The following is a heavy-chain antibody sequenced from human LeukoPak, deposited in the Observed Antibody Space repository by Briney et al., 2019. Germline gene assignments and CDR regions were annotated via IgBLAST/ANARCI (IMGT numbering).Heavy chain of an antibody. CDR2: IYYSGST. Sequence: PSETLSLTCAVSGGSISSYYWSWIRQPPGKGLEWIGYIYYSGSTNYNPSLKSRVTISVDTSKNQFSLQLNSVTPEDTAVYYCARLGFGESNFDYWGQGTLVTVSS. V-gene: IGHV4-59*12. J-gene: IGHJ4*02. CDR3: ARLGFGESNFDY. D-gene: IGHD3-10*01. CDR1: GGSISSYY.